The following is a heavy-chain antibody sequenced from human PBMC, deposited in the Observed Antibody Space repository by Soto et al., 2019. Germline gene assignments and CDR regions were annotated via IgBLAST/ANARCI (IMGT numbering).Heavy chain of an antibody. CDR3: ARVQTYGYVGDYGMDV. Sequence: QVQLVQSGAEVKKPGSSVKVSCKASGGTFSSYAISWVRQAPGQGLEWMGGIIPIFGTANYAQKFQGRVTITEDESTSTDYMELSSLRSEDTAVYYCARVQTYGYVGDYGMDVWGQGTTVTVSS. CDR2: IIPIFGTA. D-gene: IGHD5-12*01. V-gene: IGHV1-69*12. CDR1: GGTFSSYA. J-gene: IGHJ6*02.